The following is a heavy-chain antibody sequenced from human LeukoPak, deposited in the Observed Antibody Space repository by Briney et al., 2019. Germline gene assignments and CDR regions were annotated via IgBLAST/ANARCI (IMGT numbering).Heavy chain of an antibody. Sequence: PSETLSLTCTVSGGSISSSSYYWGWIRQPPGKGLEWIGSIYYSGSTYYNPSLKSRVTISVDTSKNQFSLKLSSVTAADTAVYYCARIHSGSETKTDYWGQGTLVTVSS. CDR3: ARIHSGSETKTDY. CDR1: GGSISSSSYY. J-gene: IGHJ4*02. CDR2: IYYSGST. D-gene: IGHD3-10*01. V-gene: IGHV4-39*07.